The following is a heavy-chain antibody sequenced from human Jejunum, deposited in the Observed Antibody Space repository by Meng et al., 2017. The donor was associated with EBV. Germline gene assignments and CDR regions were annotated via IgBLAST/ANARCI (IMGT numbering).Heavy chain of an antibody. Sequence: GYGRGKPLGALSVPCSGFGYSIDSRNGGSWVRHPPGRGLGWFGEIYDSGGTNYNRLLKRRVTILVERSENHFSLHLSSVTAADTAVYYCVRGGDYCLVYWGQGTLVTVSS. D-gene: IGHD2-21*02. CDR2: IYDSGGT. CDR1: GYSIDSRNG. CDR3: VRGGDYCLVY. V-gene: IGHV4-4*02. J-gene: IGHJ4*02.